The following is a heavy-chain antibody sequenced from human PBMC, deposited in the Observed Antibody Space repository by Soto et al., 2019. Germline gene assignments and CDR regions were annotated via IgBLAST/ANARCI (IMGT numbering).Heavy chain of an antibody. CDR3: ARGFWYYDFWSGYFPMDV. V-gene: IGHV4-59*01. D-gene: IGHD3-3*01. J-gene: IGHJ6*03. Sequence: SETLSLTCTVSGDSISSYYWSWIRQPPGKGLEWIGYIYYSGSTNYNPSLKSRVTISVDTSKNQFSLKLSSVTAADTAVYYCARGFWYYDFWSGYFPMDVWGKGTTVTVSS. CDR2: IYYSGST. CDR1: GDSISSYY.